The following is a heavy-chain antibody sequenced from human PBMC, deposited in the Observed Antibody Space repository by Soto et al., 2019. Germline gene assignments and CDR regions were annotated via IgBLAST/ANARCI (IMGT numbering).Heavy chain of an antibody. D-gene: IGHD6-19*01. CDR2: IIPIFGTA. CDR3: ARLQQWRTEYYYYYGMDV. J-gene: IGHJ6*02. V-gene: IGHV1-69*12. CDR1: GGTFSSYA. Sequence: QVQLVQSGAEVKKPGSSVKVSCKASGGTFSSYAISWVRQAPGQGLEWMGGIIPIFGTANYAQKIQGRVTITADESTSTAYMELSSLRSEDTAVYYCARLQQWRTEYYYYYGMDVWGQGTTVTVSS.